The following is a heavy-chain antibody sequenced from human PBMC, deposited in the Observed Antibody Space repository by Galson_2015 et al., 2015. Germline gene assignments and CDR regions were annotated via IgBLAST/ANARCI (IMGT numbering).Heavy chain of an antibody. CDR3: AKDRRAVVMSAIDY. D-gene: IGHD2-21*02. CDR1: GFTFSSSA. Sequence: SLRLSCAAYGFTFSSSAMNWVRQAPGKGLEWVSALSHTGSSIYYADSVKGRFTISRDNSKNTLYLHLNSLRADDTAVYYCAKDRRAVVMSAIDYWGQGTQATVSS. J-gene: IGHJ4*02. CDR2: LSHTGSSI. V-gene: IGHV3-23*01.